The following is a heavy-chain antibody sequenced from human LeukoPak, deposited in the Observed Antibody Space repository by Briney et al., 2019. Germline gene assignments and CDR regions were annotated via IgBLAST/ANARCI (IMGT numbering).Heavy chain of an antibody. CDR3: ARDGEGVVVPAADNWFDP. Sequence: ASVKVSCKASGGTFSSYAISWVRQAPGQGLEWMGRIIPILGIANYAQKFQGRVTITADKSTCTAHMELSSLRSEDTAVYYCARDGEGVVVPAADNWFDPWGQGTLVTVSS. V-gene: IGHV1-69*04. J-gene: IGHJ5*02. D-gene: IGHD2-2*01. CDR2: IIPILGIA. CDR1: GGTFSSYA.